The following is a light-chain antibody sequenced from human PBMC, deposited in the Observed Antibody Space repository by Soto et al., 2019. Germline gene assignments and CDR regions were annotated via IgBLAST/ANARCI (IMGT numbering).Light chain of an antibody. V-gene: IGKV1-33*01. CDR1: QDINKN. CDR2: DAS. J-gene: IGKJ5*01. CDR3: QQYESLPLT. Sequence: DIQMTQSPSSLSASVGDRVTITCQASQDINKNLIWYQQKPGKAPKLLIYDASDLETGAPSRFSEGXSGTGFTFNTSSLQPEDFATYYCQQYESLPLTFGQGTRVEIK.